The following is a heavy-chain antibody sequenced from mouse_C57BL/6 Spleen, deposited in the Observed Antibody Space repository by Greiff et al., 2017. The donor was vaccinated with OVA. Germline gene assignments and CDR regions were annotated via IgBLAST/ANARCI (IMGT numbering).Heavy chain of an antibody. J-gene: IGHJ4*01. CDR2: IDPETGGT. CDR3: TRTYRYASDY. Sequence: QVQLQQSGAELVRPGASVTLSCKASGYTFTDYEMHWVKQTPVHGLEWIGAIDPETGGTAYNQKFKDKAILTADKSSSTAYMELRSLTSEDSAVYYCTRTYRYASDYWGQGTSVTVSS. V-gene: IGHV1-15*01. D-gene: IGHD5-1*01. CDR1: GYTFTDYE.